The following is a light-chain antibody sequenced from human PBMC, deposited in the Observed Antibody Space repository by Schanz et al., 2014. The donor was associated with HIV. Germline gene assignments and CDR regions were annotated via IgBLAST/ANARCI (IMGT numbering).Light chain of an antibody. CDR2: DVS. CDR3: SSYTSSSTPVV. Sequence: QSALTQPASVSGSPGQSITISCTGTSSDVSGYNYVSWYQQPPGKAPKLLIYDVSNRPSGVSNRFSGSKSGNTASLTISGLQAEDEADYYCSSYTSSSTPVVFGGGTKLTVL. J-gene: IGLJ2*01. V-gene: IGLV2-14*01. CDR1: SSDVSGYNY.